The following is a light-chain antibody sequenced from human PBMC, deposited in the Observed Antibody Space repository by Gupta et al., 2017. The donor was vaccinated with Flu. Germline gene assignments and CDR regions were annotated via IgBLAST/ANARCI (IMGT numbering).Light chain of an antibody. CDR2: ENN. Sequence: QSVSTQPPSVSAAPGQQVTISGSGSSANIGNNWVSGYQHRTRAAPNLLIYENNKRPSGIPDRFSGSKSGTSATLGITGLQTGDEADYYCLSWDSSRSDEVFGGGTKLTVL. J-gene: IGLJ3*02. V-gene: IGLV1-51*02. CDR1: SANIGNNW. CDR3: LSWDSSRSDEV.